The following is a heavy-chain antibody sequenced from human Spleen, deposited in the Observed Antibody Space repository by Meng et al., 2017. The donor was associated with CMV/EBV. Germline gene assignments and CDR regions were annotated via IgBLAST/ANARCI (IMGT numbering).Heavy chain of an antibody. V-gene: IGHV4-34*01. J-gene: IGHJ4*02. Sequence: QVQPQRWGAGLLKPSETLSPTCAVYGGSFSGYYWSWIRQPPGKGLEWIGEINHSGSANYNPSLKSRVTISVDTSKNQFSLKLSSVTAADTAVYYCARGRQQLGRYFDYWGQGTLVTVS. CDR1: GGSFSGYY. CDR3: ARGRQQLGRYFDY. CDR2: INHSGSA. D-gene: IGHD6-13*01.